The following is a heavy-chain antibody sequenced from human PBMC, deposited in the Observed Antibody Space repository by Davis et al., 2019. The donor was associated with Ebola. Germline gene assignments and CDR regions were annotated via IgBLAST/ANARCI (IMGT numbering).Heavy chain of an antibody. CDR1: GYTFTSYG. V-gene: IGHV1-18*04. CDR3: AAPGYCSGGSCYFYYYYGMDV. D-gene: IGHD2-15*01. J-gene: IGHJ6*02. Sequence: AASVKVSCKASGYTFTSYGISWVRQAPGQGLEWMGWISAYNGNTNYAQKLQGRVTMTTDTSTSTAYMELSSLRSEDTAVYYCAAPGYCSGGSCYFYYYYGMDVWGQGTTVTVSS. CDR2: ISAYNGNT.